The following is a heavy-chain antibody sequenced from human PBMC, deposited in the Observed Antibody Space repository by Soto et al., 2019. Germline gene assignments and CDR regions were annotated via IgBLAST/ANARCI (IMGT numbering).Heavy chain of an antibody. D-gene: IGHD1-26*01. Sequence: SETLSLTCTVSGGSISRYYWNWIRQPPGKGLEWIGYIYYSGSTNYNPSLKSRVTISVDTSKNQFSLKLSSVTAADTAVYYCARGFGGSYYGVYYYGMDVWGQGTTVTVSS. J-gene: IGHJ6*02. CDR1: GGSISRYY. V-gene: IGHV4-59*01. CDR3: ARGFGGSYYGVYYYGMDV. CDR2: IYYSGST.